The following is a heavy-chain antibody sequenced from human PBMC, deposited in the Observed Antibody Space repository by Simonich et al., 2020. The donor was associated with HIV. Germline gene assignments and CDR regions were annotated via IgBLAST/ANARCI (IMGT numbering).Heavy chain of an antibody. CDR2: IYLSCST. J-gene: IGHJ4*02. CDR1: GYSISSGYY. V-gene: IGHV4-38-2*01. D-gene: IGHD4-17*01. CDR3: YGDYGEYYFDH. Sequence: QVQLQESGPGLVKPSETLSLTCAVAGYSISSGYYWGWIRQPPGKGLEWIGSIYLSCSTYYNPSLKSRVTISVDTSKNQFSLKMSSLTAADTAVYYCYGDYGEYYFDHWSQGTLVTVSS.